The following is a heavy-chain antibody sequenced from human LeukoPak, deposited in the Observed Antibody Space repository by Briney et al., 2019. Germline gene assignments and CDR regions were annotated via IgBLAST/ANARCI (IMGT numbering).Heavy chain of an antibody. CDR2: ISSSSSYI. V-gene: IGHV3-21*01. J-gene: IGHJ4*02. CDR1: GFTFSSYT. Sequence: PGGSLRLSCAASGFTFSSYTMNWVRQTPGKGLEWVSSISSSSSYIYYADSVKGRFTISRDNAKNSLYLQMNSLRAEDTAGYYCARDERYDFWSGYLYYFDYWGQGTLVTVSS. D-gene: IGHD3-3*01. CDR3: ARDERYDFWSGYLYYFDY.